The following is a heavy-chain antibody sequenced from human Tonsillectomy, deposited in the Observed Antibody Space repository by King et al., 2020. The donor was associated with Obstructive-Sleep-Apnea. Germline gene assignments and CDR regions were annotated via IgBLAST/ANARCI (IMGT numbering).Heavy chain of an antibody. CDR1: GFTFSSYW. CDR2: INSDGSTT. J-gene: IGHJ6*02. V-gene: IGHV3-74*01. CDR3: PRDRDCRSTSCFFGMDV. D-gene: IGHD2-2*01. Sequence: VQLVESGGGLVQPGGSLRLSCAASGFTFSSYWMHWVRQAPGKGLVWVSRINSDGSTTTYADSVKGRFTISRDNAKNTLHLQMSSLRAEDTAVYFCPRDRDCRSTSCFFGMDVWGQGTTVTVSS.